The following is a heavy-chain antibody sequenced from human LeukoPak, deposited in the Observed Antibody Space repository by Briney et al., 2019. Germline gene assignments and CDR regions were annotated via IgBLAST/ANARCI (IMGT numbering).Heavy chain of an antibody. Sequence: GASVKVSCKASGGTFSSYAISWVRQAPGQGLEWMGRIIPILGIANYAQKFQGRVTITADKSTSTAYMELSSLRSEDTAVYYCARDSVTSGSTQYYYYYGMDVWGQGTTVTVS. CDR1: GGTFSSYA. CDR3: ARDSVTSGSTQYYYYYGMDV. J-gene: IGHJ6*02. D-gene: IGHD1-26*01. V-gene: IGHV1-69*04. CDR2: IIPILGIA.